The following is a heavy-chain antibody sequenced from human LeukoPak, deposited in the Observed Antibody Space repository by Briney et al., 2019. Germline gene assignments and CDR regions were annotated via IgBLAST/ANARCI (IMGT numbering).Heavy chain of an antibody. J-gene: IGHJ3*02. CDR1: GCTFSTYA. V-gene: IGHV3-23*01. CDR2: ISGSGGST. CDR3: ARGGSSAWYVPFDI. Sequence: PGGSLRLSCAASGCTFSTYAMSWVRQTPGKGLEWVSGISGSGGSTYYAASVKGRFTISRDNSKNTLYLQMHSLRAEDTALYYCARGGSSAWYVPFDIWGQGTMVSVSS. D-gene: IGHD6-19*01.